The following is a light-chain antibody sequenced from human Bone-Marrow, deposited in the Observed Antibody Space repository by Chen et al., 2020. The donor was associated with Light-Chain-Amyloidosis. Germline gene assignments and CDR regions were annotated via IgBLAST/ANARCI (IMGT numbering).Light chain of an antibody. J-gene: IGLJ3*02. CDR2: EDD. V-gene: IGLV6-57*01. Sequence: NFMLTQPHSVSESPGKTVIISCTRSIGSIATNYLQWYQQRPGSSPTTVIYEDDQRPSGVPVRFSGSIDRSSNSASLTISGLKTEDEADYYCQSYQGSSQGVFGGGTKLTVL. CDR1: IGSIATNY. CDR3: QSYQGSSQGV.